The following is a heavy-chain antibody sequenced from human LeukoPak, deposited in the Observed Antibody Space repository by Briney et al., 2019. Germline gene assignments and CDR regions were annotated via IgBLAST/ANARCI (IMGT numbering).Heavy chain of an antibody. CDR1: GGTFSSYA. D-gene: IGHD3-22*01. Sequence: SVNVSCKASGGTFSSYAISWVRQAPGQGLEWMGGIIPIFGTANYAQKFQGRVTITADESTSTAYMELSSLRSEDTAVYYCARVRLSSGYYQVFDYWGQGTLVTVSS. V-gene: IGHV1-69*13. CDR2: IIPIFGTA. J-gene: IGHJ4*02. CDR3: ARVRLSSGYYQVFDY.